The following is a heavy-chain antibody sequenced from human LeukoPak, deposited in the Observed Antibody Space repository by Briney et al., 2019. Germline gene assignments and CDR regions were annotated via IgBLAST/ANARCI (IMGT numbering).Heavy chain of an antibody. CDR2: INPNSGGT. D-gene: IGHD3-3*01. Sequence: ASVKVSCKASGYTFTGYYMHWVRQAPGQGLEWMGWINPNSGGTNYAQKFQGRVTMTRDTSISTAYMELSRLRSDDTAVYYCARAMYYDFWSGYYPTFDYWGQGTLVTVSP. CDR3: ARAMYYDFWSGYYPTFDY. CDR1: GYTFTGYY. J-gene: IGHJ4*02. V-gene: IGHV1-2*02.